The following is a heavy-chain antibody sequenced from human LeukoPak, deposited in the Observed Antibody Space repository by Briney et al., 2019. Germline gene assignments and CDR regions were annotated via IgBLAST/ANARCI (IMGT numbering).Heavy chain of an antibody. CDR2: ISGSGAST. D-gene: IGHD1-26*01. J-gene: IGHJ4*02. V-gene: IGHV3-23*01. CDR1: GFTFDDYG. Sequence: GGSLRLSCAASGFTFDDYGMSWVRQAPGKGLEWISGISGSGASTYYADSVTGRFTISRDNSRNTLYLQMNSLRGDDTAVYYCAKDVGKWESLHFFDYWGQGTLVTVSS. CDR3: AKDVGKWESLHFFDY.